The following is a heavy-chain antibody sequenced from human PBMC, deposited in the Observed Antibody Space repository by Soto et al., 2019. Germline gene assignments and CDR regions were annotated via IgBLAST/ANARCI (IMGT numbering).Heavy chain of an antibody. CDR3: AASCVGCGGFNYYAFFDN. Sequence: PSETLSLTCTVSGGSISSGGYYWSWIRQHPGKGLEWIGYIYYSGSTYYNPSLKSRVTISVDTSKNQFSLKLSSVTAADTAVYYCAASCVGCGGFNYYAFFDNWGQGALVTVSS. V-gene: IGHV4-31*03. CDR1: GGSISSGGYY. CDR2: IYYSGST. D-gene: IGHD1-26*01. J-gene: IGHJ5*02.